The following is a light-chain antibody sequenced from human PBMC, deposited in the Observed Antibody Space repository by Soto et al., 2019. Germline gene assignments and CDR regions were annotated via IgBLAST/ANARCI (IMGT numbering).Light chain of an antibody. CDR1: HYIDRW. Sequence: DIQMTQSPSSVSASVGETVTITCRASHYIDRWLAWYQQKPGKAPTLLIYDATRLRSGFQSPFSGSRSGTDFTLTITDLQPEDFATYYCQQAYSFPITFGQWTRLEMK. CDR3: QQAYSFPIT. CDR2: DAT. V-gene: IGKV1-12*01. J-gene: IGKJ5*01.